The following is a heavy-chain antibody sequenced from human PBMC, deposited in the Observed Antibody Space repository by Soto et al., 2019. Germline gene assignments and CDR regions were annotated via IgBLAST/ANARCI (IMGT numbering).Heavy chain of an antibody. Sequence: GGSLRLSCTASGFTFNTHWMHWVRQAAGKGLVWVSRIYFDGITTNYADSVKGRLTVSRDNAKNTVYLHVNTLRDEDTAVYYCARGGAMGFDYWGQGTLVTVSS. CDR3: ARGGAMGFDY. D-gene: IGHD1-26*01. V-gene: IGHV3-74*01. CDR1: GFTFNTHW. J-gene: IGHJ4*02. CDR2: IYFDGITT.